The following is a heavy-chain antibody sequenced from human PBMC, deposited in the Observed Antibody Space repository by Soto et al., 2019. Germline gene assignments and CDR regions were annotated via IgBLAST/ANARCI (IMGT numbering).Heavy chain of an antibody. V-gene: IGHV4-59*01. CDR2: IYYSGST. J-gene: IGHJ6*03. CDR3: ASVISSYYYYYMDV. CDR1: GGSISSYY. Sequence: PSETLSLTCTVSGGSISSYYWSWIRQPPGKGLEWIGYIYYSGSTNYNPSLKSRVTISVDTSKNRFSLKLSSVTAADTAVYYCASVISSYYYYYMDVWGKGTTVTVSS.